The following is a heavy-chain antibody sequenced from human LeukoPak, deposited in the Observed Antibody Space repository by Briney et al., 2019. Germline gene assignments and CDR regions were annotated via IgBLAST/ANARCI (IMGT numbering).Heavy chain of an antibody. V-gene: IGHV3-48*03. Sequence: GGSLRLSCAASGFSFSSYEMNWVRQAPGKGLEWLSYISGSGSTIYYADSVKGRFTISRDSTKNSLYLQMNSLRAEDTAVYYCARELSGSSFGDYWGQGTLVTVSS. CDR3: ARELSGSSFGDY. J-gene: IGHJ4*02. D-gene: IGHD3-10*01. CDR2: ISGSGSTI. CDR1: GFSFSSYE.